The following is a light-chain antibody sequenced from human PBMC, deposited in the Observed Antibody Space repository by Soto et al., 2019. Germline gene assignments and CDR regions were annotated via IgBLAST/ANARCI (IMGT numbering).Light chain of an antibody. CDR3: QQYGDSVT. J-gene: IGKJ5*01. Sequence: EIVLTQSPATLSLSPGERATLSCGASQSLDNYLAWYQQKPGLAPRLLIYDASNRATGIPDRFSGSGSGTDFTLTISRLEPEDFAVYYCQQYGDSVTFGQGTRLRL. CDR2: DAS. CDR1: QSLDNY. V-gene: IGKV3D-20*01.